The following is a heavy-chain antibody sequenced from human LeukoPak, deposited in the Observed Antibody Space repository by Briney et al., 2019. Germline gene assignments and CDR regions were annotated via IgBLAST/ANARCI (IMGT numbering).Heavy chain of an antibody. CDR1: GFSFSSYG. CDR3: ARDPGVNYYYIDH. CDR2: IWYDGSKK. V-gene: IGHV3-33*01. J-gene: IGHJ4*02. D-gene: IGHD5-24*01. Sequence: GGSLRLSCEASGFSFSSYGMHWLRQGPGKGLEWVAAIWYDGSKKFYADSVQGRFTISRDDSKNTLYLQMNSLRVEDAAVYYCARDPGVNYYYIDHWGQGSLVIVSS.